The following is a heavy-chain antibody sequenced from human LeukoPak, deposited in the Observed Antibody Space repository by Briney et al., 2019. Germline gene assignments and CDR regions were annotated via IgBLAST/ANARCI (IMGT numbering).Heavy chain of an antibody. CDR2: IHTSGST. CDR3: ARDPLSRWGDEHAFDI. V-gene: IGHV4-38-2*02. J-gene: IGHJ3*02. CDR1: GDSISSGYY. D-gene: IGHD3-16*01. Sequence: SETLSLTCTVSGDSISSGYYWGWIRQPPGKGLEWIGRIHTSGSTNYNPSFKSRVTMSVDTSKNQFSLRLSSVTAADTAVYYCARDPLSRWGDEHAFDIWGQGTMVTVSS.